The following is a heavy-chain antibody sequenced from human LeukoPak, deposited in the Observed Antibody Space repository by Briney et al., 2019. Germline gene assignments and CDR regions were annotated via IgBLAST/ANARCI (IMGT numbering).Heavy chain of an antibody. J-gene: IGHJ5*02. D-gene: IGHD7-27*01. CDR3: ARDQAGDSNNWFDP. CDR2: IIPIFGTA. CDR1: GGTFSSYA. Sequence: ASVKVSCKASGGTFSSYAISWVRQAPGQGLEWMGGIIPIFGTANYAQKSQGRVTITADESTSTAYMELSGLRSEDTAVYYCARDQAGDSNNWFDPWGQGTLVTVSS. V-gene: IGHV1-69*13.